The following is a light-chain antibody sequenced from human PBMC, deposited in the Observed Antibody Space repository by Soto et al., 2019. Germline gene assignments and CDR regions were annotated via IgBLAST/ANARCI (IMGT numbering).Light chain of an antibody. J-gene: IGLJ1*01. Sequence: QSVLTQPPSVSGAPGQRVTISCTGSSSNIGAGYDVHWYQQLPGTAPKLLIYGNSNRPSGVPDRFSGSKSGTSASLAITGLQAEDEADYYCQYYDSSLSGWVFGTGTKVTV. CDR2: GNS. CDR3: QYYDSSLSGWV. CDR1: SSNIGAGYD. V-gene: IGLV1-40*01.